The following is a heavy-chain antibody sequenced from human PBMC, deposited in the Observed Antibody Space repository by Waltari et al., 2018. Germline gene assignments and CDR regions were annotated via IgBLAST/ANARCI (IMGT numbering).Heavy chain of an antibody. CDR3: ARDYGSVYGMDV. Sequence: QVQLPESGPGLVKPSATLSLTCTVSGGSISSYSWICIRQPPGKGLEWIGYIYYSGSTNYNPSLKSRVTISVDTSKNQFSLKPSSVTAADTAVYYCARDYGSVYGMDVWGQGTTVTVSS. J-gene: IGHJ6*02. CDR1: GGSISSYS. CDR2: IYYSGST. V-gene: IGHV4-59*01. D-gene: IGHD3-10*01.